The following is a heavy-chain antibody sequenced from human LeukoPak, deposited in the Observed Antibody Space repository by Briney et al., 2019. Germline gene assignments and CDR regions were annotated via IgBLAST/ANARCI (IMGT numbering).Heavy chain of an antibody. V-gene: IGHV3-48*03. CDR3: ASIAAAGPFDY. Sequence: PGGSLRLSCAASGFTFSSYEMNWVRQAPGKGLEWVSYISSSGSTIYYADSVKGRFTISRDNPKNSLYLQMNSLRAEDTAVYYCASIAAAGPFDYWGQGTLVTVSS. J-gene: IGHJ4*02. CDR2: ISSSGSTI. D-gene: IGHD6-13*01. CDR1: GFTFSSYE.